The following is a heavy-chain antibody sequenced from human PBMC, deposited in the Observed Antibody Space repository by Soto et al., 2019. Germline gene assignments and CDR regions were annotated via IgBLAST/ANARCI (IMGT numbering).Heavy chain of an antibody. CDR2: IFPGDSDT. V-gene: IGHV5-51*01. Sequence: RGESLKISCKGSGYNFANYWIGWVRQMPGKGLEWMGMIFPGDSDTKNSPSLQGQLPMSVDKSDSSSYLQWRSLKASDTAMYYCAAGYTTGPDAFDIWGQGTMFTVSS. D-gene: IGHD6-13*01. J-gene: IGHJ3*02. CDR1: GYNFANYW. CDR3: AAGYTTGPDAFDI.